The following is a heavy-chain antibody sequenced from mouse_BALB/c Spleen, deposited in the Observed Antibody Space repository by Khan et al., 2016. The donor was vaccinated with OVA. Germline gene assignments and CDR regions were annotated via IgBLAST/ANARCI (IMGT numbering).Heavy chain of an antibody. CDR2: IYPSDHYT. Sequence: QVQLQQSGAELVRPGASVKLSCQASGYTFTNHWINWVKQRPGQGLEWIGNIYPSDHYTNYNHHFKDKATLTVEKSSSAAYMQLSSPTSEDSAVYYWTRGDPGSFDYWGQGTTLTVSS. CDR1: GYTFTNHW. J-gene: IGHJ2*01. V-gene: IGHV1-69*02. CDR3: TRGDPGSFDY. D-gene: IGHD2-13*01.